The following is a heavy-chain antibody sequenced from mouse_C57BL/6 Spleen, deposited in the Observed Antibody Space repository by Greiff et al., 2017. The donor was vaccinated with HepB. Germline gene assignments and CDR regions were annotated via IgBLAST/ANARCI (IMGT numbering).Heavy chain of an antibody. D-gene: IGHD2-5*01. J-gene: IGHJ4*01. Sequence: QVQLQQSGPGLVQPSQSLSITCTVSGFSLTSYGVHWVRQSPGKGLEWLGVIWSGGSTDYNAAFISRLSISKDNSKSQVFFKMNSLQADDTAIYYCATSYYSNYGYYAMDYWGQGTSVTVSS. V-gene: IGHV2-2*01. CDR1: GFSLTSYG. CDR3: ATSYYSNYGYYAMDY. CDR2: IWSGGST.